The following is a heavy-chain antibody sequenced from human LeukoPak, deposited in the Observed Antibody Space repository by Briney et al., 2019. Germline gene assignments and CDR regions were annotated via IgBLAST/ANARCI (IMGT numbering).Heavy chain of an antibody. V-gene: IGHV4-59*01. CDR2: IYYSGST. Sequence: SETLPLTCTVSAGSINNYYWSWIRQPPGKGLEWIGYIYYSGSTNYNPSLKSRVTISVDTSKKQVSLNLSSVTAADTAVYYCARVAARYVGMDVWGQGTTVTVSS. D-gene: IGHD6-6*01. CDR3: ARVAARYVGMDV. J-gene: IGHJ6*02. CDR1: AGSINNYY.